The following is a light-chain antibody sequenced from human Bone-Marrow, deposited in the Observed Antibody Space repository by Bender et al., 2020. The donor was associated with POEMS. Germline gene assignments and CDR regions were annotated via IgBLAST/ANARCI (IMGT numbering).Light chain of an antibody. J-gene: IGLJ1*01. CDR1: SNDIGSYNL. CDR2: DDN. V-gene: IGLV2-14*02. Sequence: QSALTQPASVSGSPGQSITISCTGTSNDIGSYNLVSWYQQYPGKAPKLIIYDDNQRPSGVSSRFSGSKSVSTASLTISGLQAEDEGDYYCSSYTTTNTRYVFGGGTKVTVL. CDR3: SSYTTTNTRYV.